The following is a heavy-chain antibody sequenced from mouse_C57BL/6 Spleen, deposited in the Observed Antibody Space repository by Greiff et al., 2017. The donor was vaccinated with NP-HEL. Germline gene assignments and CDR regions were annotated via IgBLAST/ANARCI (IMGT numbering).Heavy chain of an antibody. J-gene: IGHJ3*01. CDR1: GYSFTDYN. D-gene: IGHD2-4*01. Sequence: EVQRVESGPELVKPGASVKISCKASGYSFTDYNMNWVKQSNGKSLEWIGVINPNYGTTSFNQKFKGKATLTVDQSHSTAYMQLNSLTSEDSAVYYCARSLYDYDGAWFAYWGKGTLVTVSA. CDR2: INPNYGTT. V-gene: IGHV1-39*01. CDR3: ARSLYDYDGAWFAY.